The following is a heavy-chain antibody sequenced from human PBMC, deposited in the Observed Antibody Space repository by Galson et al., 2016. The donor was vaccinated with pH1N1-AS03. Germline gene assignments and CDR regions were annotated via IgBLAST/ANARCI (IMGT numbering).Heavy chain of an antibody. V-gene: IGHV1-46*01. Sequence: SVKVSCKASGYTFTRYYMHWVRQAPGQGLEWMVIINPSDGGTSFAQKFQGRLNMTRDTSTSTVYMDLSSLRSDDTAVYYCVGGMGSGHNRAFDIWGQGTMVTVSS. J-gene: IGHJ3*02. D-gene: IGHD5-24*01. CDR3: VGGMGSGHNRAFDI. CDR2: INPSDGGT. CDR1: GYTFTRYY.